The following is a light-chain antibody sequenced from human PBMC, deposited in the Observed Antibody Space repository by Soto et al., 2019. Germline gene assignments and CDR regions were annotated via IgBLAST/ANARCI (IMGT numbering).Light chain of an antibody. V-gene: IGLV3-1*01. Sequence: SSELTQPPSVSVSPGQTASITCSGDKLGDKYASWYQQKPGQSPVLVIYQDHKRPSGIPERFSGSISGNTATLTISGIQATDEGDYYCQAWDSSAAFFGGGTKVTVL. CDR3: QAWDSSAAF. J-gene: IGLJ2*01. CDR2: QDH. CDR1: KLGDKY.